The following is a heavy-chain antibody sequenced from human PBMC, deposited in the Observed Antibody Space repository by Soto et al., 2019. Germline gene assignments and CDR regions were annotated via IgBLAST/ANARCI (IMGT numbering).Heavy chain of an antibody. CDR2: INHSGST. V-gene: IGHV4-34*01. CDR1: GGSFSGYY. CDR3: ARAVGFWSFAYGMDV. Sequence: NPSETLSLTCAVYGGSFSGYYWSWIRQPPGKGLEWIGEINHSGSTNYNPSLKSRVTISVDTSKNQFSLKLSPVTAADTAVYYCARAVGFWSFAYGMDVWGQGTTVTVSS. D-gene: IGHD3-3*01. J-gene: IGHJ6*02.